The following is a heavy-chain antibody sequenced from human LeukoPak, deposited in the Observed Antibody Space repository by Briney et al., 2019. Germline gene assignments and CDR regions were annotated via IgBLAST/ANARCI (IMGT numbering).Heavy chain of an antibody. V-gene: IGHV4-59*01. Sequence: SETLSLTCTVSGGSISSYYWSWIRQPPGKGLEWIGYIYYSGSTNYNPSLKSRVTISVDTSKNQFSLKLGSVTAADTAVYYCARGGWGDVDAFDIWGQGTMVTVSS. D-gene: IGHD7-27*01. J-gene: IGHJ3*02. CDR3: ARGGWGDVDAFDI. CDR2: IYYSGST. CDR1: GGSISSYY.